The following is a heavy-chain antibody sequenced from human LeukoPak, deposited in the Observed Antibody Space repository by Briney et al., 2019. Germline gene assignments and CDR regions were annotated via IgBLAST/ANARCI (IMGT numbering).Heavy chain of an antibody. V-gene: IGHV3-23*01. Sequence: GGSLSHSRAASGFAFSSYAMTWVRQPPSRGLEGLSGVTNTGGNTYHADSVKGRFTISRDNSKNTVYLEMNSLRVEDTAVYYCAKGTVRSCSGPSCYPLDSWGQGTLVTVSS. CDR2: VTNTGGNT. CDR1: GFAFSSYA. J-gene: IGHJ4*02. CDR3: AKGTVRSCSGPSCYPLDS. D-gene: IGHD2-15*01.